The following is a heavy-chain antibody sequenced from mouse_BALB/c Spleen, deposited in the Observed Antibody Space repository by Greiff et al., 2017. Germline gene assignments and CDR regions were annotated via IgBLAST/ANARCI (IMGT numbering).Heavy chain of an antibody. Sequence: DLVKPGASVKLSCKASGYTFTSYWINWIKQRPGQGLEWIGRIAPGSGSTYYNEMFKGKATLTVDTSSSTAYIQLSSLSAEDSAVYFCSREGSNWYFDGWGAGTTVTVSS. CDR2: IAPGSGST. D-gene: IGHD5-1*01. J-gene: IGHJ1*01. V-gene: IGHV1S41*01. CDR3: SREGSNWYFDG. CDR1: GYTFTSYW.